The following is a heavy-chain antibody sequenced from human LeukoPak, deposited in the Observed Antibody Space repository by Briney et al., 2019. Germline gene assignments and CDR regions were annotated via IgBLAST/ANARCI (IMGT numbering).Heavy chain of an antibody. CDR3: AKEGCTFTTCYINC. CDR2: ISGSGDRT. CDR1: VFIFSDYA. J-gene: IGHJ4*02. D-gene: IGHD2-2*02. V-gene: IGHV3-23*01. Sequence: GGSLRLSCAASVFIFSDYAMSWVRQAPGKGLEWVSVISGSGDRTDYADPVKGRFTISRDNSKNTLHLQMNSLRVEDTAVYFCAKEGCTFTTCYINCCGPGTLVTVSS.